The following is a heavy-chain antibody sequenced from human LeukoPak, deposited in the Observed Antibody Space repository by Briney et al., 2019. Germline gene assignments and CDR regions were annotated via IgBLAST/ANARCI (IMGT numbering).Heavy chain of an antibody. CDR2: VIPMYGTP. Sequence: SVKVSFKASGGTFTNCAISWVRQAPGQGLEWTGGVIPMYGTPSYAQSFQGKVTITTDESTSTSYLELNSLRSEDTAVYCCVRPDKAAQYGPFDYWGQGTLVIVSS. CDR3: VRPDKAAQYGPFDY. V-gene: IGHV1-69*05. J-gene: IGHJ4*02. D-gene: IGHD6-6*01. CDR1: GGTFTNCA.